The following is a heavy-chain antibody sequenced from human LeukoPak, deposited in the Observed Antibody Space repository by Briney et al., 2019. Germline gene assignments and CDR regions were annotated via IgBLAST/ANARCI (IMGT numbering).Heavy chain of an antibody. CDR3: AREYLTIPYGMDV. CDR1: GFTFSSYG. J-gene: IGHJ6*02. V-gene: IGHV3-33*01. Sequence: GGSLRLSCAASGFTFSSYGMQWVRQAPGKGLEWVAVIWYDGSNKYYADSVKGRFTISRDNSKNTLYLQMNSLRAEDTAVYYCAREYLTIPYGMDVWGQGTTVTVSS. CDR2: IWYDGSNK. D-gene: IGHD3-3*01.